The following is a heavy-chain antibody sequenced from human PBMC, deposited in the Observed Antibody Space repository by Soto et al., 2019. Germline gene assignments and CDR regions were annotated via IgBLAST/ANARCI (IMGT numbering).Heavy chain of an antibody. CDR3: ASGGSGWYY. D-gene: IGHD6-19*01. Sequence: EVQLVQSGAEVKEPGESLRISCEVSGYSFTTYWISWVRQMPGKGLEWMGRIAPSDSSTDYSPSFQGHVTISAENSISTAYLQWTSLEASDTAMYYCASGGSGWYYWGQGTLVTASS. CDR2: IAPSDSST. CDR1: GYSFTTYW. J-gene: IGHJ4*02. V-gene: IGHV5-10-1*01.